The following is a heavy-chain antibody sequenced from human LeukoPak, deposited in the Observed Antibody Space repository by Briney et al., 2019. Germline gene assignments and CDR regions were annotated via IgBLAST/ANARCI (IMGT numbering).Heavy chain of an antibody. V-gene: IGHV4-4*07. CDR2: IYITGST. CDR1: GGSITSYY. J-gene: IGHJ3*02. CDR3: ARADYDFWSGLLPGAFDI. Sequence: SETLSLTCTVSGGSITSYYWSWIRQSAGKGLEWIGRIYITGSTTYNPSLKSRVTMSLDTSKNQFSLKLSSVTAADTAVYYCARADYDFWSGLLPGAFDIWGQGTMVTVSS. D-gene: IGHD3-3*01.